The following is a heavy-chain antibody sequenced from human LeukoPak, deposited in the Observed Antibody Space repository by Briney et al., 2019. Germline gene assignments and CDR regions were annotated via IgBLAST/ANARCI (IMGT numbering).Heavy chain of an antibody. Sequence: GGSLRLSCAASGFTFSSYAMHWVRQAPGKGLEWVAVISYDGSNIYYADSVKGRFTISRDNSKNTLYLQMNSLRAEDTAVYYCARGLGGYWGQGTLVTVSS. V-gene: IGHV3-30-3*01. CDR2: ISYDGSNI. J-gene: IGHJ4*02. CDR3: ARGLGGY. CDR1: GFTFSSYA. D-gene: IGHD3-16*01.